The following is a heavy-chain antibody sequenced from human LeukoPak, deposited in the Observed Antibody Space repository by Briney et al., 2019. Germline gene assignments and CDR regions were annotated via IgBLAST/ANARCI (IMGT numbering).Heavy chain of an antibody. CDR2: INPNSGGT. CDR3: ARDVVVPAAMRGDFDY. Sequence: ASVTVSFKSSVYTFTVYYMHWVRQAPGQGLEGMGWINPNSGGTNYAQKFQGRVTMTRDTSISTAYMELSRLRSDDTAVYYCARDVVVPAAMRGDFDYWGQGTLVTVSS. D-gene: IGHD2-2*01. V-gene: IGHV1-2*02. J-gene: IGHJ4*02. CDR1: VYTFTVYY.